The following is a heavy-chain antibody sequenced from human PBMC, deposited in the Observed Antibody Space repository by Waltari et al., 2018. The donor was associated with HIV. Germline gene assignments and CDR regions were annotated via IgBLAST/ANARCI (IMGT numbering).Heavy chain of an antibody. Sequence: QVQLVQSGAEVKKPGSSVKVSCKASGAAFVRHTLNWVRQAPGQGLEWMGRAIPMFGTANYARKFQGRVTITADKSTTTAYMELNGLRIADTAVYYCASARETMGVDFDSWGQGTLVTVS. CDR3: ASARETMGVDFDS. V-gene: IGHV1-69*08. D-gene: IGHD3-10*01. J-gene: IGHJ5*01. CDR2: AIPMFGTA. CDR1: GAAFVRHT.